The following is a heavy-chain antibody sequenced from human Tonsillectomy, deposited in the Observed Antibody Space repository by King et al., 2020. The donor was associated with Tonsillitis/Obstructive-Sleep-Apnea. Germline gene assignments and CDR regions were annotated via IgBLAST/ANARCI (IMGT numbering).Heavy chain of an antibody. CDR3: ASEVTTGAFDY. Sequence: QLQESGPGLVKPSQTLSLTCTVSGGSISSGGYYWSWIRQHPGKGLEWIGYIYDSGSTYYNPSLKSRVTISVDTSKNQFSLRLTSVTAAGTAVYYCASEVTTGAFDYWGQGTLVTVSS. J-gene: IGHJ4*02. CDR2: IYDSGST. D-gene: IGHD4-17*01. V-gene: IGHV4-31*03. CDR1: GGSISSGGYY.